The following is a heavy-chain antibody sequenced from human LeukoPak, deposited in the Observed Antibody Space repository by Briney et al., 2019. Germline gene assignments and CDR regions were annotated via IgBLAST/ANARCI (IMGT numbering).Heavy chain of an antibody. J-gene: IGHJ4*02. Sequence: PSETLSLICGVYGGSVSDYSWSWIRQPPGKGLEFIGEINHSVNTNFNPPLKSRVTISVDTSKNQVSLRLSSVTAADTAVYYRARQGGSYSAIDDWGQGTLVTVSS. D-gene: IGHD1-26*01. CDR3: ARQGGSYSAIDD. V-gene: IGHV4-34*01. CDR1: GGSVSDYS. CDR2: INHSVNT.